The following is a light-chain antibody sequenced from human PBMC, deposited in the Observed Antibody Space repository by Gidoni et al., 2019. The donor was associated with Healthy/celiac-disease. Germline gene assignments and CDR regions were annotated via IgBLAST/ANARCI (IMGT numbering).Light chain of an antibody. V-gene: IGKV1-33*01. J-gene: IGKJ4*01. CDR1: QDLSNY. CDR3: QQYDNLPVT. CDR2: AAS. Sequence: DIQLTLSPSSLSAFVGDRVTITCQASQDLSNYLNWYQQKPGKAPKLLIFAASNLETGVPSRFSGSGSGTDFTFTITSLQPEDIATYYCQQYDNLPVTFGGXTKVEIK.